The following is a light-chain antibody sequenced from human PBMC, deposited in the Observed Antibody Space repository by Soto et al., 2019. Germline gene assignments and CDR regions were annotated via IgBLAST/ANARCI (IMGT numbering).Light chain of an antibody. V-gene: IGLV1-44*01. CDR2: SNN. CDR3: AAWDDSLNAYV. Sequence: HSVLTQSPSASGTPGQRVTISCSGGSSNIGSNTVNWYQRLPGTAPKLLIYSNNQRPSGVPDRFSGSKSGTSASLAISGLQSEDEADYYCAAWDDSLNAYVFGTGTKLTVL. J-gene: IGLJ1*01. CDR1: SSNIGSNT.